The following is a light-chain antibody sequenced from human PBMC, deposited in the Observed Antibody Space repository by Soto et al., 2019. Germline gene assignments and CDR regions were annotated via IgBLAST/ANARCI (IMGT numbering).Light chain of an antibody. Sequence: DIQMTQSPSTLPASVGDRVTITCRASQSISGLLAWYQQKPGKAPKLLIYDASSLESGVPSRFSGSGSGTEFTLTISSLQPDDFATYYCQQYNNYRTFGQGTKVDIK. V-gene: IGKV1-5*01. J-gene: IGKJ1*01. CDR2: DAS. CDR1: QSISGL. CDR3: QQYNNYRT.